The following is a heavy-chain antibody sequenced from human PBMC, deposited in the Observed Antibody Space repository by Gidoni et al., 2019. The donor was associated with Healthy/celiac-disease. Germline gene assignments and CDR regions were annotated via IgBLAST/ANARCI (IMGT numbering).Heavy chain of an antibody. J-gene: IGHJ6*02. D-gene: IGHD1-26*01. V-gene: IGHV3-9*01. CDR2: ISWNSGSI. CDR3: AKDISEYQWELLTSLGMDV. Sequence: EVQLVESGGGLVQPGRSLRLSCAASGFTFDDYAMHWVRQAPGKGLVWVSGISWNSGSIGYADSVKGRFTIARDNAKNSLYLQMNSLRAEDTALYYCAKDISEYQWELLTSLGMDVWGQGTTVTVSS. CDR1: GFTFDDYA.